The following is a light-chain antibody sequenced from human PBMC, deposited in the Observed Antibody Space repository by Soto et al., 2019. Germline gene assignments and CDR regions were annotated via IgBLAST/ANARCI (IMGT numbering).Light chain of an antibody. V-gene: IGLV2-8*01. CDR1: SSDVGGYNY. J-gene: IGLJ2*01. CDR2: EVS. Sequence: QSALTQLPSASGSPGQSVTISCTGTSSDVGGYNYVSWYQQHPGKAPKLMIYEVSKRPSGVPDRFSGSKSGNTASLTVSGLQAEDEADYYCSSYAGSSVVFGGGTKVTVL. CDR3: SSYAGSSVV.